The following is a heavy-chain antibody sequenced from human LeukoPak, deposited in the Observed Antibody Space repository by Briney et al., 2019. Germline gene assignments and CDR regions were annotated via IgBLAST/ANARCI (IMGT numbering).Heavy chain of an antibody. J-gene: IGHJ4*02. CDR2: INHSGST. CDR3: ARGGMTIFGVVIGRAFDY. V-gene: IGHV4-34*01. D-gene: IGHD3-3*01. CDR1: GGSFSGYY. Sequence: SETLSLTCAVYGGSFSGYYWSWIRQPPGKGLEWIGEINHSGSTNYNPSLKSRVTISVDTSKNQFSLKLSSVTAADTAVYYCARGGMTIFGVVIGRAFDYWGQGTLVTVSS.